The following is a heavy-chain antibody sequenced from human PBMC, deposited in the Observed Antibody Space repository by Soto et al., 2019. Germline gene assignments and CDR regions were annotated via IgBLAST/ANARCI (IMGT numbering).Heavy chain of an antibody. CDR2: IYYSGTT. D-gene: IGHD1-26*01. Sequence: QVQLQEAGPGLVKPSQTLSLTCTVSGDSIMRDSYYWNWIRQHQGKGLERIGYIYYSGTTAYNPFHKTQVTKSPATFKNQFSLSLISVTAADTPVYYCARGFDSGKFYAFESWCQGTPVTVSS. J-gene: IGHJ4*02. CDR1: GDSIMRDSYY. V-gene: IGHV4-31*01. CDR3: ARGFDSGKFYAFES.